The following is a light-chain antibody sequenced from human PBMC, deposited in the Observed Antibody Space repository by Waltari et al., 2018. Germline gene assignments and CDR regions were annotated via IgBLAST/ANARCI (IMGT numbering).Light chain of an antibody. CDR1: SSHIGSNT. J-gene: IGLJ2*01. V-gene: IGLV1-44*01. CDR3: AAWDDSLNGVV. Sequence: QSVLTQPPSASGTPGHRVTISCSGSSSHIGSNTVNWSQQRPRPAPKLLIYSHNQRPSGVPDRFSGSKSGTSASLAISGLQSEDEADYYCAAWDDSLNGVVFGGGTKLTGL. CDR2: SHN.